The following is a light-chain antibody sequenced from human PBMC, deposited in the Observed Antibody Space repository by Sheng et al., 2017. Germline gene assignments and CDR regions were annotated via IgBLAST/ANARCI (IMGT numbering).Light chain of an antibody. CDR3: SSYTSSSTLX. J-gene: IGLJ3*02. Sequence: QSALTQPPSVSGSPGQSVTISCTGTSSDVGSYNRVSWYQQPPGTAPKLMIYEVSNRPSGVPDRFSGSKSGNTASLTISGLQAEDEADYYCSSYTSSSTLXFGGGTKLTVL. CDR1: SSDVGSYNR. V-gene: IGLV2-18*02. CDR2: EVS.